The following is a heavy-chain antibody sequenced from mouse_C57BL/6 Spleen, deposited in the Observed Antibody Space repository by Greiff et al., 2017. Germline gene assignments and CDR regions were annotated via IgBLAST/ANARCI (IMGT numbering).Heavy chain of an antibody. V-gene: IGHV1-54*01. D-gene: IGHD1-1*01. Sequence: VQLQQSGAELVRPGTSVKVSCKASGYAFTNYYIEWVKQRPGQGLEWIGVINPGSGGTNYNEKFKGKATLTADKSSSTAYMQLSSLTSEDSAVYYCAKKGRGGWFAYWGQGTLVTVSA. CDR1: GYAFTNYY. CDR3: AKKGRGGWFAY. CDR2: INPGSGGT. J-gene: IGHJ3*01.